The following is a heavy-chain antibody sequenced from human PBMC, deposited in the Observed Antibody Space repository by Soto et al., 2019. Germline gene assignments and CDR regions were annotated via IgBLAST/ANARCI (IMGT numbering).Heavy chain of an antibody. D-gene: IGHD3-3*01. J-gene: IGHJ5*02. Sequence: QITLKESGPTLVKPTQTLTLTCTFSGFSLSTSGVGVGWIRQPPGKALEWLALIYWDDDKRYSPSLKSRLTITKDTSKNQVVLTMTNMDPVDTATYYCAHSWNFWSGYYSGDYNWFDPWGQGTLVTVSS. CDR1: GFSLSTSGVG. CDR2: IYWDDDK. V-gene: IGHV2-5*02. CDR3: AHSWNFWSGYYSGDYNWFDP.